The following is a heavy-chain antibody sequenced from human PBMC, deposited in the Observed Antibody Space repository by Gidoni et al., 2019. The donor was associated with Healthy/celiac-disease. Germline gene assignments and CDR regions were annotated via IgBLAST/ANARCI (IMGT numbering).Heavy chain of an antibody. CDR2: IKQDGSEK. D-gene: IGHD4-17*01. V-gene: IGHV3-7*03. Sequence: EVQLVESGGGLVQPGGSLRLSCAASGFTFSSYRMSWVRQAPGKGLEWVANIKQDGSEKYYVDSVKGRFTISRDNAKNSLYLQMNSLRAEDTAVYYCATSPYGDYFYYDYGMDVWGQGTTVTVSS. CDR1: GFTFSSYR. CDR3: ATSPYGDYFYYDYGMDV. J-gene: IGHJ6*02.